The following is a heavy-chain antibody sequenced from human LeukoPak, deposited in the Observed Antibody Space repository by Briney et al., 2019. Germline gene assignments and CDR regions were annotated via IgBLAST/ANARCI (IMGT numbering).Heavy chain of an antibody. CDR3: ARVAKERVGGVYYFDY. V-gene: IGHV3-13*01. CDR1: GFSFSNYD. CDR2: IGNAGDT. J-gene: IGHJ4*02. Sequence: GGSLRLSCSASGFSFSNYDMHWVRQATGNGLEWVSAIGNAGDTYYTCSVKGRFTISRENAKNSLYLQMYSLRAGDTAVYYCARVAKERVGGVYYFDYWGQGTLVTVSS. D-gene: IGHD1-1*01.